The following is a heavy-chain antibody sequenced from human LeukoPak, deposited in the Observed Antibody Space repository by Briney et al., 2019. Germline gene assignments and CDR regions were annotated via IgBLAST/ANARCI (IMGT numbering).Heavy chain of an antibody. CDR2: IYHSGST. Sequence: SETLSLTCAVSGGSISSGGYSWSWIRQPPGKGLEWIGYIYHSGSTHYNPSLKSRVTISVDRSKNQFSLKLSSVTAADTAVYYCARHYGDYRNWFDPWGQGTLVTVSS. D-gene: IGHD4-17*01. J-gene: IGHJ5*02. CDR1: GGSISSGGYS. V-gene: IGHV4-30-2*01. CDR3: ARHYGDYRNWFDP.